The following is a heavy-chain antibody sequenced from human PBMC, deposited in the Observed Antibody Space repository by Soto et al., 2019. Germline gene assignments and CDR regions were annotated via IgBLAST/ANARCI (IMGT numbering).Heavy chain of an antibody. V-gene: IGHV3-66*01. J-gene: IGHJ6*03. CDR3: ARDREVTTPRGYYYYYMDV. Sequence: GGSLRLSCAASGFTVSSNYMSWVRQAPGKGLEWVSVIYSGGSTYYADSVKDRFTISRDNSKNTLYLQMNSLRAEDTAVYYCARDREVTTPRGYYYYYMDVWGKGTTVTVSS. CDR1: GFTVSSNY. CDR2: IYSGGST. D-gene: IGHD4-17*01.